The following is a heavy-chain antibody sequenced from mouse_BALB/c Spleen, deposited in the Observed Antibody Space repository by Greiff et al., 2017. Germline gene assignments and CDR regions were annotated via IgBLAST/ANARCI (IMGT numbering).Heavy chain of an antibody. CDR1: GFSLTSYG. CDR3: AREGTTTHWYFDV. J-gene: IGHJ1*01. CDR2: IWAGGST. V-gene: IGHV2-9*02. D-gene: IGHD1-1*01. Sequence: QVQLKESGPGLVAPSQSLSITCTVSGFSLTSYGVHWVRQPPGKGLEWLGVIWAGGSTNYNSALMSRLSISKDNSKSQVFLKMNSLQTDDTAMYYCAREGTTTHWYFDVWGAGTTVTVSS.